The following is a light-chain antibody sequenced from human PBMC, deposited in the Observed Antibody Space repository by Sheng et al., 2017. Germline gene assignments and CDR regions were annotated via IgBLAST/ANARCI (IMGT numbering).Light chain of an antibody. CDR3: QQFDSLAWT. CDR1: QSIRNF. Sequence: GDGVTITCRASQSIRNFLAWYQQKPGKAPKLLIYKAPTLENGVPSRFSGSGSGTEFTLTISSLQPXDSAIYYCQQFDSLAWTFGQGTRWKS. CDR2: KAP. V-gene: IGKV1-5*03. J-gene: IGKJ1*01.